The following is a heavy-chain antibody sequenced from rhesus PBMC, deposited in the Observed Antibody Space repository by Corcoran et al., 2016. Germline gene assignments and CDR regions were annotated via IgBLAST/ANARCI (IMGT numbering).Heavy chain of an antibody. CDR3: ARDGRVGPY. J-gene: IGHJ4*01. Sequence: QVHLQASGPGLVKPSETLSLTCGVSGASTLDHWWSWLCRPPGTRREWSGEINGNGSATNDNPSLKSRVNISKDASRRQFSLDLKSGAAADTAIYYCARDGRVGPYWGQGVLVTVST. V-gene: IGHV4-80*01. D-gene: IGHD1-44*02. CDR2: INGNGSAT. CDR1: GASTLDHW.